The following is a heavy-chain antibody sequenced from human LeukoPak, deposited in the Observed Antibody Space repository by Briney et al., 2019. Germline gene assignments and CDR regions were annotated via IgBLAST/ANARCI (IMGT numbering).Heavy chain of an antibody. CDR2: INPNSGGT. CDR1: GYTFTGYY. D-gene: IGHD3-3*01. V-gene: IGHV1-2*02. Sequence: GASVKVSCKASGYTFTGYYMHWVRQAPGQGLEWMGWINPNSGGTNYAQKFQGRVTMTRDTSISTAYMELSRLRSDDTAVYYCARVGITIFGVGKIDAFDIWGQGTMVTVSS. J-gene: IGHJ3*02. CDR3: ARVGITIFGVGKIDAFDI.